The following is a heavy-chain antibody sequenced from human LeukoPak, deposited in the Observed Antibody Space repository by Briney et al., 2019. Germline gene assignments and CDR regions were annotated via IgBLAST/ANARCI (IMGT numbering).Heavy chain of an antibody. J-gene: IGHJ3*02. Sequence: SETLSLTCNVSGASIRSGRFHWSWIRQPAGKGLQWIGRINLSGNIDYNPSLWGRLTLSLDTSNNQFSLKLTSMTAADTAMYYCARLRVPATLGAFDIWGQGTMVTVSS. CDR2: INLSGNI. D-gene: IGHD2-2*01. CDR3: ARLRVPATLGAFDI. CDR1: GASIRSGRFH. V-gene: IGHV4-61*02.